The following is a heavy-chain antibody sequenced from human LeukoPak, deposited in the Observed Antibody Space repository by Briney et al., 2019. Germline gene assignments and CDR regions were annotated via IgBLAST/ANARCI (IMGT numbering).Heavy chain of an antibody. CDR1: GFTFSSYA. CDR2: INTDGSST. V-gene: IGHV3-74*01. CDR3: ARGIVGATDDAFDI. D-gene: IGHD1-26*01. J-gene: IGHJ3*02. Sequence: GGSLRLSCAASGFTFSSYAMSWVRQAPGKGLVWVSRINTDGSSTSYADSVKGRFTISRDNAKNTLYLQMNSLRAEDTAVYYCARGIVGATDDAFDIWGQGTMVTVSS.